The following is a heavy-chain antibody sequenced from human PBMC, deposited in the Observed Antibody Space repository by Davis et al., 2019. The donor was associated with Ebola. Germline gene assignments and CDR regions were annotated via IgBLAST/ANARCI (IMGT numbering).Heavy chain of an antibody. D-gene: IGHD5-12*01. CDR1: GDSVSTAA. Sequence: PSETLSLTCAISGDSVSTAAWNWIRQSPSRGLEWLGRTYYTSKWFNHYAESVKSRITINPDTSKNQFSLQLNSVTPEDTAVYYCARGWLRTPGFDYWGQGTLVTVSS. J-gene: IGHJ4*02. CDR2: TYYTSKWFN. CDR3: ARGWLRTPGFDY. V-gene: IGHV6-1*01.